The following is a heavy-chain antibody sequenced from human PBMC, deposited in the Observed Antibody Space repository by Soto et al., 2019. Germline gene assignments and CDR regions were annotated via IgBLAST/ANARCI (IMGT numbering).Heavy chain of an antibody. D-gene: IGHD1-20*01. CDR1: GFTFSSYG. V-gene: IGHV3-30*18. Sequence: HPGGSLRLSCAASGFTFSSYGMHWVRQAPGKGLEWVAVISYDGSNKYYADSVKGRFTISRDNSKNTLYLQTNSLRAEDTAFYYCAKTRYMGGGTLYYFDYWGQGTLVTVSS. CDR3: AKTRYMGGGTLYYFDY. J-gene: IGHJ4*02. CDR2: ISYDGSNK.